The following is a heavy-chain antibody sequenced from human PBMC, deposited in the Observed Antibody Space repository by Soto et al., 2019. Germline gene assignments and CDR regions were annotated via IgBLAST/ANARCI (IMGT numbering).Heavy chain of an antibody. J-gene: IGHJ4*02. D-gene: IGHD3-3*01. CDR2: IYYSGST. V-gene: IGHV4-59*01. CDR1: GGSTSSYY. CDR3: ARGYLGDLLYYDFWSGYDY. Sequence: SETLSLTCTVSGGSTSSYYWSWIRQPPGKGLEWIGYIYYSGSTNYNPSLKSRVTISVDTSKNQFSLKLSSVTAADTAVYYCARGYLGDLLYYDFWSGYDYWGQGTLVTVSS.